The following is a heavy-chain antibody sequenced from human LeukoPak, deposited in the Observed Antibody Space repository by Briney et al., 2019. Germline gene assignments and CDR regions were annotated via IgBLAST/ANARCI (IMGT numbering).Heavy chain of an antibody. V-gene: IGHV3-23*01. CDR2: IIGSGDNT. D-gene: IGHD1-26*01. Sequence: GGSLRLSCAASGFAFSGFAMSWVRRTPGKGLEWVSGIIGSGDNTLYADSVKGRFTIYIDNSKNTLYLEMNSLRAEDTAIYYCAKMKGHPLPKYYMDVWGQGTTVTVSS. CDR1: GFAFSGFA. CDR3: AKMKGHPLPKYYMDV. J-gene: IGHJ6*01.